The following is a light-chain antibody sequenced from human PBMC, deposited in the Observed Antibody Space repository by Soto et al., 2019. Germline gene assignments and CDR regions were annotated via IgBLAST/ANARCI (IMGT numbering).Light chain of an antibody. V-gene: IGKV3-20*01. CDR3: QQYGTSPVT. CDR1: QSVSNSY. Sequence: EIVLTQSPGTLSLSPGEGATLSCRASQSVSNSYLAWYQQKPGQAPRLLIHGASSRATGIPGRFSGSGSGTDFTLTISRLDPEDFAVYYCQQYGTSPVTFGQGTKLEIK. CDR2: GAS. J-gene: IGKJ2*01.